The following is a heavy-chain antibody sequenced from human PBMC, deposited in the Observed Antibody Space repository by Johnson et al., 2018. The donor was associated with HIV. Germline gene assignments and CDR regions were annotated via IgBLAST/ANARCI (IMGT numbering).Heavy chain of an antibody. Sequence: MLLVESGGGVVQPGRSLRLSCAVSGFTFDDYGMSWVRQAPGKGLEWVSGINWSGGSTGYADSVKGRFTISRDNAKNSLYLQMNSLIAEDPALYYCASVYMVMFGGFSNHVFDIWGQGTMVTVSS. V-gene: IGHV3-20*04. CDR3: ASVYMVMFGGFSNHVFDI. CDR2: INWSGGST. D-gene: IGHD3-16*01. J-gene: IGHJ3*02. CDR1: GFTFDDYG.